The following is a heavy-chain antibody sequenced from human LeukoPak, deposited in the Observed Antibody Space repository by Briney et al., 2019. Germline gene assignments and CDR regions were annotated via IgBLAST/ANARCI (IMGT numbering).Heavy chain of an antibody. Sequence: PGGSLRLSCAASGFTFSSYAMSWVRQAPGKGLEWVSAISGSGGSTYYADSVKGRFTISRDNSKNTLYLQMNSLRAEDTAVYYCAKETGSPPLIAAGIYYFDYWGQGTLVTVSS. CDR3: AKETGSPPLIAAGIYYFDY. J-gene: IGHJ4*02. CDR2: ISGSGGST. D-gene: IGHD6-25*01. CDR1: GFTFSSYA. V-gene: IGHV3-23*01.